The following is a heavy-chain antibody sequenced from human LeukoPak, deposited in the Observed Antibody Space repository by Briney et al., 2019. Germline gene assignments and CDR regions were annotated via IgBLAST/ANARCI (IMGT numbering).Heavy chain of an antibody. CDR1: GFIFSTYW. V-gene: IGHV3-7*01. J-gene: IGHJ3*01. CDR2: MKGDRSEI. Sequence: GGSLRLSCAASGFIFSTYWMMWVRQAPGKGLEWVANMKGDRSEIHYVDSVKGRFTISRGNAKNSLYLQMNSLRAEDTAIYYCARPAYTAAYDLWGQGTMVTVSS. D-gene: IGHD3-16*01. CDR3: ARPAYTAAYDL.